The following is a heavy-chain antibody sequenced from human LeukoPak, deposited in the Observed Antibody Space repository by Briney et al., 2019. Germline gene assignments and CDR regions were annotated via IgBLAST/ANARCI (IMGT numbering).Heavy chain of an antibody. J-gene: IGHJ5*02. Sequence: SQTLSLTCTVSGGSISSGDYYWSWIRQPPGKGLEWIGYIYYSGSTYYNPSLKSRVTISVDTSKNQFSLKLSSVTAADTAVYFCARYRSSSRSPRWSDPWGQGTLVTVSS. V-gene: IGHV4-30-4*01. D-gene: IGHD6-6*01. CDR2: IYYSGST. CDR1: GGSISSGDYY. CDR3: ARYRSSSRSPRWSDP.